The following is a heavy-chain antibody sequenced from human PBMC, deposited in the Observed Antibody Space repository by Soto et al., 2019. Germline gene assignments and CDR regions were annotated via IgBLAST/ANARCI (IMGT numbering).Heavy chain of an antibody. Sequence: GGSLRLSCAASGFTFSSYAMSWVRQAPGKGLKWVSDISGSGTSTYSADSVKGRFTISRDNSKNNLYLQMNSLRAGDTAVYNGAKLMDGVPIRRYYDYWGQGTLVTVSS. CDR2: ISGSGTST. CDR1: GFTFSSYA. V-gene: IGHV3-23*01. CDR3: AKLMDGVPIRRYYDY. D-gene: IGHD2-8*01. J-gene: IGHJ4*02.